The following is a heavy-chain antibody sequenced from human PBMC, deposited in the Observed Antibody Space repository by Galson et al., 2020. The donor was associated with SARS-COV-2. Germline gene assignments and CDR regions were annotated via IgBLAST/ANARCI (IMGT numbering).Heavy chain of an antibody. Sequence: GESLKISCKGSGYSFTSYWIGWVRQMPGKGLEWMGIIYPGDSDTRYSPSFQGQVTISADKSISTAYLQWSSLKASDTVMYYCARRGYYYDSSGYSDYWGQGTLVTVSS. J-gene: IGHJ4*02. D-gene: IGHD3-22*01. CDR1: GYSFTSYW. CDR2: IYPGDSDT. CDR3: ARRGYYYDSSGYSDY. V-gene: IGHV5-51*01.